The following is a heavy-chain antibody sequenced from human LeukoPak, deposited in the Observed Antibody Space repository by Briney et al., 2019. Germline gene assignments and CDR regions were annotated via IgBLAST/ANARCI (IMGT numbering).Heavy chain of an antibody. D-gene: IGHD3-10*01. V-gene: IGHV4-4*09. CDR3: ARFIYRTSCFDY. CDR2: IYTSGST. J-gene: IGHJ4*02. Sequence: SETLSLTCTVSGGSISSYYWSWIRQPPGKGLEWIGHIYTSGSTNYTPSLRGRGTMSVDTAKNQISLKLSSVTAADTAVDFCARFIYRTSCFDYWGQGTLVTVSS. CDR1: GGSISSYY.